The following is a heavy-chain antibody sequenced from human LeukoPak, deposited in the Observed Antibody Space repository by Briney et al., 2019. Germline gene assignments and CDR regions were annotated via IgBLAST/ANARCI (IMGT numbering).Heavy chain of an antibody. CDR2: IKPSEGT. V-gene: IGHV4-34*01. J-gene: IGHJ5*02. CDR3: VREFRNWFDP. Sequence: PSETLSLTCAVYGGSFNGAFWSWIRQPPGKGLEWMGEIKPSEGTNYNVSLKSRLTMSLDKSKNHFSLKLSSVTAADTAVYYCVREFRNWFDPWGQGTLVTVSS. CDR1: GGSFNGAF.